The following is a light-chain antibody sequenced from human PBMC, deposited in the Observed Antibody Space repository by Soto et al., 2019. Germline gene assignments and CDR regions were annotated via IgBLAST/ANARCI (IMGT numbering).Light chain of an antibody. CDR3: QQRNNWPPGYT. CDR1: QSVSIY. V-gene: IGKV3-11*01. J-gene: IGKJ2*01. Sequence: EIVLTQSPATLSLSPGERATLSCRASQSVSIYLAWYQQKPGQAPRLLIYDATNRATGIPARFSGSGSGTDFPLTISSLEPEDFAVYYCQQRNNWPPGYTFGQGTKLEIK. CDR2: DAT.